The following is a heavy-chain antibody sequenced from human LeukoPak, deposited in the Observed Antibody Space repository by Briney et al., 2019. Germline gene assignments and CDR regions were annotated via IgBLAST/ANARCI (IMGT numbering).Heavy chain of an antibody. CDR3: TGSFGELSFFDY. D-gene: IGHD3-10*01. CDR1: GFTFSSYW. Sequence: GGSLRLSCAASGFTFSSYWMSWVRQAPGKGQEWVGFIRSKAYGGTTEYAASVKGRFTISRDDSKSIAYLQMNSLKTEDTAVYFCTGSFGELSFFDYWGQGTLVTVSS. CDR2: IRSKAYGGTT. J-gene: IGHJ4*02. V-gene: IGHV3-49*04.